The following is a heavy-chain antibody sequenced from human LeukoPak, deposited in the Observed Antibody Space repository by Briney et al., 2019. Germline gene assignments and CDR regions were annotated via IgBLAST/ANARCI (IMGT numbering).Heavy chain of an antibody. V-gene: IGHV1-69*05. J-gene: IGHJ2*01. D-gene: IGHD3-3*01. CDR1: GGTFSSYA. CDR2: IIPIFGTA. CDR3: AAWTFTISPHWYFDL. Sequence: SVKVSCKASGGTFSSYAISWVRQAPGQGLEWMGGIIPIFGTANYAQKFQGRVTITTDESTSTAYMELSSLRSEDTAVYYCAAWTFTISPHWYFDLWGRGTLVTVSS.